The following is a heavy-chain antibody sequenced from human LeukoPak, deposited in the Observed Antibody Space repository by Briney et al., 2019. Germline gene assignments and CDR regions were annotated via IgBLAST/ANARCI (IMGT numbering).Heavy chain of an antibody. D-gene: IGHD2-2*01. CDR1: GYTFTGYY. CDR2: INPNSGGT. CDR3: ASWGGYCSSTSCYYFDY. V-gene: IGHV1-2*02. Sequence: ASVKVSCKASGYTFTGYYMHWVRQAPGQGLEWMGWINPNSGGTNYAQKFQGRVTMTRDTSISTAYMELSRLRSDDTAVYYCASWGGYCSSTSCYYFDYWGQETLVTVSS. J-gene: IGHJ4*02.